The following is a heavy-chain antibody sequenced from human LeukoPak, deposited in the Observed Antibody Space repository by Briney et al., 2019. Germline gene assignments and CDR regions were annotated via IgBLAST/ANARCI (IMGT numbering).Heavy chain of an antibody. V-gene: IGHV3-7*01. Sequence: GGSLRLSCAASGFTFSSYWMSWVPQAPGKGLEWVANIKQDGSEKYNVDSVKGRFTISRDNAKNSLYLQMNSLRAEDTAVYYCARDTRWLQLRIFDYWGQGTLVTVSS. D-gene: IGHD5-24*01. J-gene: IGHJ4*02. CDR2: IKQDGSEK. CDR3: ARDTRWLQLRIFDY. CDR1: GFTFSSYW.